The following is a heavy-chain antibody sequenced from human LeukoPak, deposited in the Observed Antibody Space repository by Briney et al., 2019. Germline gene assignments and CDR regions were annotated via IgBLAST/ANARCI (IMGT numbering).Heavy chain of an antibody. V-gene: IGHV1-2*02. CDR2: INPNSGGT. D-gene: IGHD3-10*01. CDR1: GYTFTGYY. CDR3: AREGYYGSGSYYYYYGMDV. J-gene: IGHJ6*02. Sequence: ASVKVSCKASGYTFTGYYMHWVRQAPGRGLEWMGWINPNSGGTNYAQKFQGRVTMTRDTSISTAYMELSRLRSDDTAVYYCAREGYYGSGSYYYYYGMDVWGQGTTVTVSS.